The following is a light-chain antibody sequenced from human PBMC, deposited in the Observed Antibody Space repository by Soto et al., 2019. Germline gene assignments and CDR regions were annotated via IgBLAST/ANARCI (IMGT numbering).Light chain of an antibody. V-gene: IGLV2-11*01. J-gene: IGLJ1*01. Sequence: QSALTQPRSVSGSPGQSVTISCTGTSSDVGGYNYVSWYQQHPGKAPELMVYDVTKRPSGVPDRFSGSKSGNTASLTISGLQAEDEADYYCCSYVGTYTYTFGTGTNLTVL. CDR1: SSDVGGYNY. CDR2: DVT. CDR3: CSYVGTYTYT.